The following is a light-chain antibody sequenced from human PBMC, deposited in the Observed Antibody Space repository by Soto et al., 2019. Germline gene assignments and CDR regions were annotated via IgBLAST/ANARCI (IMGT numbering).Light chain of an antibody. J-gene: IGKJ4*01. V-gene: IGKV1-33*01. CDR2: DAS. CDR3: QQYDNRLT. CDR1: QDISNY. Sequence: DIQMTQSPSSLSASVGDRVTITCQASQDISNYLNWYQQKPGKAPKLLIYDASNLETGVPSRFSGSGSGTAFTFTISSLQPEDIATDYCQQYDNRLTFGGGTKVEIK.